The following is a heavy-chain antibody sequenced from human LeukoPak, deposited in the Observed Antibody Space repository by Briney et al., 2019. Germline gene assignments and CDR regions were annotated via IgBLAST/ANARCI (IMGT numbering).Heavy chain of an antibody. J-gene: IGHJ5*02. V-gene: IGHV3-53*01. Sequence: GGSLRLSCAASGFTVSSNYMSWVRQAPGKGLEWVSVIYSGGSTYYADSVKGRFTISRDNSKNTLYLQMNNLRAEDTAVYYCARCLGGGWFDPWGQGTLVTVSS. D-gene: IGHD2-15*01. CDR2: IYSGGST. CDR1: GFTVSSNY. CDR3: ARCLGGGWFDP.